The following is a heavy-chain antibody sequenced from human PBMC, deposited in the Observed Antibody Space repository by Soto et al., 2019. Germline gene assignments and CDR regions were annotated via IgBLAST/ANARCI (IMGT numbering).Heavy chain of an antibody. J-gene: IGHJ4*02. CDR2: INPNNGGT. Sequence: ASVKVSCEACGDAFTTYYIHWVRQAPGQGLEWVGWINPNNGGTNSAQKFQGRVNMTRDTSTNTAYMELSSLRSDDTAIYFCARGLLIIQLSSDPLDHWRQATLVPLSS. D-gene: IGHD1-1*01. V-gene: IGHV1-2*02. CDR3: ARGLLIIQLSSDPLDH. CDR1: GDAFTTYY.